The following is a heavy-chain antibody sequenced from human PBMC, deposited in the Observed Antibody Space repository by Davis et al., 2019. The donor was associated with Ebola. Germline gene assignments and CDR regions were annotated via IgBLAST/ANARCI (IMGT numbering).Heavy chain of an antibody. CDR2: IKQDGSDK. CDR3: ARKGWGSYAVDV. V-gene: IGHV3-7*01. D-gene: IGHD2-21*01. J-gene: IGHJ6*04. Sequence: PGGSLRLSCAASGFPFSGYWMSWVRQAPGKGLEWVANIKQDGSDKYSADSVKGRFTISRDNAKNSLYLQLNSLGAENTAVYYCARKGWGSYAVDVWGKGTTVTVSS. CDR1: GFPFSGYW.